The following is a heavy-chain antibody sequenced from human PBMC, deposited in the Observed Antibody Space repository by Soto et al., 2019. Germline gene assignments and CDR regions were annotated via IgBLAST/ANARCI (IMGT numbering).Heavy chain of an antibody. J-gene: IGHJ6*02. CDR2: IFYTVST. V-gene: IGHV4-61*01. D-gene: IGHD1-26*01. CDR1: CDSINSGSYY. Sequence: QVQLQESGPGLVKPSETLSLTCNVSCDSINSGSYYWTWFRQPPGKVLEWIGYIFYTVSTNYNLSFAGRATVAVGTSKKPFSLRLRSVTAADTAVYYCARETRSLEPPDHDYGLDVWGQGTTATVS. CDR3: ARETRSLEPPDHDYGLDV.